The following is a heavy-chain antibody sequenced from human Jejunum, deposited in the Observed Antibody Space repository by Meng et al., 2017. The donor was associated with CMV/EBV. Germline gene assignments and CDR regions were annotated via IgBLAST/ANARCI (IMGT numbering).Heavy chain of an antibody. CDR2: IIPMLSIV. CDR1: GGTFSTYS. Sequence: KVSCKVSGGTFSTYSFSWVRQAPGQGLEWMGRIIPMLSIVHYAQKFQGRVTITADKSTYTVYMDLSSLRSQDTAVYYCARDSELPLWGQGTLVTVSS. CDR3: ARDSELPL. D-gene: IGHD1-7*01. J-gene: IGHJ4*02. V-gene: IGHV1-69*04.